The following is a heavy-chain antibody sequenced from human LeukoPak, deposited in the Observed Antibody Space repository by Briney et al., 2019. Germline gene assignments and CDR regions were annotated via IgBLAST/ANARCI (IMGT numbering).Heavy chain of an antibody. Sequence: GGSLRLSCAASGFTFSSYNMNWVRQAPGKGLQWVASISSGSVYIYYADSMKGRFTISRDNAKNSMYLQMYSLRAEDTAVYYCARGPKYISATGPYYFDYWGQGTPVTVSS. CDR2: ISSGSVYI. J-gene: IGHJ4*02. D-gene: IGHD6-13*01. CDR3: ARGPKYISATGPYYFDY. CDR1: GFTFSSYN. V-gene: IGHV3-21*01.